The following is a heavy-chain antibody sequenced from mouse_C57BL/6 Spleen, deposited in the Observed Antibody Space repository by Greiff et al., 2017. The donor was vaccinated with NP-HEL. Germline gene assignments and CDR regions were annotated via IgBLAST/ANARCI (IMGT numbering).Heavy chain of an antibody. CDR1: GFTFSDYY. J-gene: IGHJ2*01. CDR3: ARERLQYYCDY. V-gene: IGHV5-16*01. D-gene: IGHD2-4*01. Sequence: EVKLVESEGGLVQPGSSMKLSCTASGFTFSDYYMAWVRQVPEKGLEWVANINYDGSSTYYLDSLKSRFIISRDNAKNILYLQMSSLKSEDTATYYCARERLQYYCDYWGQGTTLTVSS. CDR2: INYDGSST.